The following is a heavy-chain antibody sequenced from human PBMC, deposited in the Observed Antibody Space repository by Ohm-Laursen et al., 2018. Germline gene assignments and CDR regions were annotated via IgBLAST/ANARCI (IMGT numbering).Heavy chain of an antibody. J-gene: IGHJ4*02. CDR1: GFTFSNYA. V-gene: IGHV3-23*01. Sequence: SLRLSCAASGFTFSNYAMSWVRQAPGKGLEWVSGISGSGDNTYYTDSVKGRFTISRDNSENTLYLQMNSLRADDTAVYYCAKLMGWSTDYWGQGTLVTVSS. CDR2: ISGSGDNT. CDR3: AKLMGWSTDY.